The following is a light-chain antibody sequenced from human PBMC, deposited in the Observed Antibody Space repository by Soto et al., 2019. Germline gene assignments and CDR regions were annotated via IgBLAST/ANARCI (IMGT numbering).Light chain of an antibody. CDR2: EAS. V-gene: IGKV1-5*03. Sequence: IQMTQSPSTLSASVGDRVTITCRASETINIWLAWYQQKPGKAPKLLISEASSLESGVPPRFSGSGSGTEFTLTISSLQSEDFAVYYCQQYNNWPRTFGQGTKVDIK. J-gene: IGKJ1*01. CDR3: QQYNNWPRT. CDR1: ETINIW.